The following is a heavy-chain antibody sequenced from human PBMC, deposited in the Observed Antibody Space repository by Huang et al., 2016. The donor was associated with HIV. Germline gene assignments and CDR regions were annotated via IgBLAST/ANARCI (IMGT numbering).Heavy chain of an antibody. J-gene: IGHJ3*02. CDR2: VKTYTGKP. D-gene: IGHD2-21*02. CDR1: GYTFTNYG. Sequence: QVQLVQSGSELKKPGASVKVSCKASGYTFTNYGVTWVRQAPGQGLEWMGLVKTYTGKPRYAQGLTGRFVFSLDTSVNTAYLQISSLKAADSAIYYCVRVRRVMDTYCVADCSTLEAFDIWGQGTVVTVSA. V-gene: IGHV7-4-1*02. CDR3: VRVRRVMDTYCVADCSTLEAFDI.